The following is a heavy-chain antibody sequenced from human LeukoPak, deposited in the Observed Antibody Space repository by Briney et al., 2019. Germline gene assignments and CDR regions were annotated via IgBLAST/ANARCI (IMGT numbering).Heavy chain of an antibody. CDR2: ISSNGGST. J-gene: IGHJ3*02. V-gene: IGHV3-64*01. D-gene: IGHD2-15*01. CDR3: ARGYCSGGSCYPHAFDI. CDR1: GFTFSSYA. Sequence: GGSLRLSCAASGFTFSSYAMHWVRQAPGKGLEYVSAISSNGGSTYYANSVKGRFTISRDNSKNTLYLQMGSLRAEDMAVYYCARGYCSGGSCYPHAFDIWGQGTMVTVSS.